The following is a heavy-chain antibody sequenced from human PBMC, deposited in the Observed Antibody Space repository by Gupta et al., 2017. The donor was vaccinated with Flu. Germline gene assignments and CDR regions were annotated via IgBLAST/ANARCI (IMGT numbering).Heavy chain of an antibody. CDR1: GCTISSNW. V-gene: IGHV3-7*01. J-gene: IGHJ6*02. CDR3: AREGVNRFGMDV. D-gene: IGHD3-10*01. Sequence: EVTLVVSGGGLVPPGGSLSVSCAASGCTISSNWMSWVRQAPGKGLEWVANIKQGGSERHYVDSVKGRFTISSDNAKNSLYLQINSLGVEDTAVYYCAREGVNRFGMDVWDQGTTVTVSS. CDR2: IKQGGSER.